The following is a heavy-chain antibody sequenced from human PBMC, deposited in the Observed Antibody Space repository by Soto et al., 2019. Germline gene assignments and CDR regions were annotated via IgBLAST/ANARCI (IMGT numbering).Heavy chain of an antibody. Sequence: QVQLVQSGAEVKEPGSSVKVSCQASGGTFSSYSISWVRQAPGQGLEWLGGIIRIFGTANSAQTFQGRFTINADESTSTANMELSSLRSEETAVYYCARDTRGSYDYWGQGNLVTVSS. CDR1: GGTFSSYS. V-gene: IGHV1-69*01. CDR2: IIRIFGTA. CDR3: ARDTRGSYDY. J-gene: IGHJ4*02.